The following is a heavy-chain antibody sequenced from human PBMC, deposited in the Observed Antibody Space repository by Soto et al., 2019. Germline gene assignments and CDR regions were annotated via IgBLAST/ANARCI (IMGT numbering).Heavy chain of an antibody. Sequence: ASVKVSCKASGYTFTGYYMHWVRQAPGQGLEWMGWINPNSGGTNYAQKFQGWVTMTRDTSISTAYMELSRLRSDDTAVYYCARDQTGCHSTFDYWGQGTLVTVSS. J-gene: IGHJ4*02. CDR3: ARDQTGCHSTFDY. D-gene: IGHD7-27*01. CDR1: GYTFTGYY. CDR2: INPNSGGT. V-gene: IGHV1-2*04.